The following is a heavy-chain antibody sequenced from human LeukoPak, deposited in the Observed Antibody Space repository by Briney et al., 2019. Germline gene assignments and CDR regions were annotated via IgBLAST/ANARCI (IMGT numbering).Heavy chain of an antibody. D-gene: IGHD5-18*01. V-gene: IGHV3-20*04. Sequence: PGGSLRLSCAASGFTFDDYGMSWVRQAPGKGLEWVSGINWNGGSTGYADSVKGRFTISRDNSKNTLYPQMNSLRAEDTALYYCTKLQGYTSMVFCYMDVWGKGTTVTVSS. J-gene: IGHJ6*03. CDR2: INWNGGST. CDR1: GFTFDDYG. CDR3: TKLQGYTSMVFCYMDV.